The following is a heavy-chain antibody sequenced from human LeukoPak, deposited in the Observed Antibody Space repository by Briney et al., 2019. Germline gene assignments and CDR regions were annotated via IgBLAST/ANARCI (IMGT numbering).Heavy chain of an antibody. J-gene: IGHJ4*02. CDR3: AKVDYSSSWYSSDY. D-gene: IGHD6-13*01. CDR2: ISGSGGST. V-gene: IGHV3-23*01. Sequence: GGSLRLSCAASGFTFSSYAMSWVRQAPGKGLEWVSAISGSGGSTYYADSVKGRFTISRDNSKNTLYLQMNSLRAEDTAVYYCAKVDYSSSWYSSDYWGQGTLVTVSS. CDR1: GFTFSSYA.